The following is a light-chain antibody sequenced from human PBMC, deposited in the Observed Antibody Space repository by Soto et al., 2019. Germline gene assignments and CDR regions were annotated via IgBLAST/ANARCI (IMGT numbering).Light chain of an antibody. CDR1: QSVNSY. CDR3: QQRSNWPGT. J-gene: IGKJ4*01. V-gene: IGKV3-11*01. Sequence: EIVLTQSPATLSLSPGERATLSCRASQSVNSYLAWYQQKPGQAPRLLIYDASNRATGIPARFSGSGSGTDFTLTISSLEPEDCAVYYCQQRSNWPGTFGGGTKVEIK. CDR2: DAS.